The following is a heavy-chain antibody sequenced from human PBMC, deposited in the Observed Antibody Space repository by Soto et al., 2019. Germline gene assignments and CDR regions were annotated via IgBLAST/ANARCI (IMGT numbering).Heavy chain of an antibody. V-gene: IGHV1-69*01. CDR1: GGTFSSYA. Sequence: VKVSCKASGGTFSSYAISWVRQAPGQGLEWMGGIIPIFGTANYAQKFQGRVTITADESTSTAYMELSSLRSEDTAVYYCARSTYYYDSSGYYYSLRYYGMDVWGQGTTVTVSS. D-gene: IGHD3-22*01. CDR3: ARSTYYYDSSGYYYSLRYYGMDV. J-gene: IGHJ6*02. CDR2: IIPIFGTA.